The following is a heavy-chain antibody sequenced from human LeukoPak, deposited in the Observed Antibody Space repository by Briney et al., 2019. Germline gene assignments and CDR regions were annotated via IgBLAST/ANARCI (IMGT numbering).Heavy chain of an antibody. J-gene: IGHJ4*02. CDR2: IKSKTDGETT. Sequence: GGSLRLSCVDSGFTFTNAWMSWVRQAPGKGLEWIGRIKSKTDGETTNYAELVRGRFTISRDDSKSAVYLQMNSLKIEDTAVYYCTTDLGTYYHGSQRLIPIDYWGQGTLVTVSS. V-gene: IGHV3-15*01. CDR1: GFTFTNAW. CDR3: TTDLGTYYHGSQRLIPIDY. D-gene: IGHD3-10*01.